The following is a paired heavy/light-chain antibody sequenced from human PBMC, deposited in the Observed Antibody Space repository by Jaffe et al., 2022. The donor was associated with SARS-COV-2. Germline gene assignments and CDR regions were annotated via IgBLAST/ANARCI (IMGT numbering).Light chain of an antibody. CDR2: KAS. CDR3: QQYNSYPWT. Sequence: DIQMTQSPSTLSASVGDRVTITCRASESISAWLAWYQQKAGKAPKLLIYKASSLETGVPSRFSGSPSGTEFTLTITSLQPDDFGTYYCQQYNSYPWTFGQGTKVEIK. V-gene: IGKV1-5*03. J-gene: IGKJ1*01. CDR1: ESISAW.
Heavy chain of an antibody. CDR3: AKDPWGYEPDRADS. J-gene: IGHJ4*02. CDR1: GFTFRSYA. CDR2: ISVGGRAT. Sequence: EVQLVESGGGLVQPGESLRLSCAASGFTFRSYAMSWVRQAPGKGLEWVSAISVGGRATYYADSVKGRFTISRDDPKTTVSLQMNSLRDEDTAIYYCAKDPWGYEPDRADSWGQGTLVTVSS. V-gene: IGHV3-23*04. D-gene: IGHD3-16*01.